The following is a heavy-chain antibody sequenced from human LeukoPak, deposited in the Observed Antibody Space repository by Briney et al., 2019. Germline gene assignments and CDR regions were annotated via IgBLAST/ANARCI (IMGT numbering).Heavy chain of an antibody. D-gene: IGHD1-26*01. CDR3: ATSARGKWELGAFDI. V-gene: IGHV1-69*05. J-gene: IGHJ3*02. CDR2: IIPIFGTA. CDR1: GGTFSSYA. Sequence: ASVKVSCKASGGTFSSYAISWVRQAPGQGLEWMGGIIPIFGTANYAQKFQGRVTITTDESTSTAYMELSSLRSEDTAVYYCATSARGKWELGAFDIWGQGTMVTVSS.